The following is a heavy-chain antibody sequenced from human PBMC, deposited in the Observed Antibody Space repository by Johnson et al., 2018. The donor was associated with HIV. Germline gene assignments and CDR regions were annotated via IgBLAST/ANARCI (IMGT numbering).Heavy chain of an antibody. CDR3: AKDIGDYVPGHAFDI. V-gene: IGHV3-33*06. CDR1: GFTFSSYG. CDR2: IWYDGSNK. Sequence: QVQLVESGGGVVQPGRSLRLSCAASGFTFSSYGMHWVRQAPGKGLEWVAVIWYDGSNKYYADSVKGRFTISRDNSKNSLYLQMNSLRAEDTALYYCAKDIGDYVPGHAFDIWGQGTMVTVSS. D-gene: IGHD3-16*01. J-gene: IGHJ3*02.